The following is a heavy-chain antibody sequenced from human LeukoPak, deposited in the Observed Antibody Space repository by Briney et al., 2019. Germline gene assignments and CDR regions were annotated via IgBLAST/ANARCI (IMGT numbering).Heavy chain of an antibody. CDR3: ARHRNADTAMVSDY. D-gene: IGHD5-18*01. CDR2: IYYSGGT. V-gene: IGHV4-39*01. Sequence: PSETLSVTCTVAGGSISSSSYYWGWIRQPPGKGLEWIGSIYYSGGTYYNPSLKSRVTISVDTSKNQFSLKLSSVSAADTAVYSCARHRNADTAMVSDYWGQGTLVTVSS. J-gene: IGHJ4*02. CDR1: GGSISSSSYY.